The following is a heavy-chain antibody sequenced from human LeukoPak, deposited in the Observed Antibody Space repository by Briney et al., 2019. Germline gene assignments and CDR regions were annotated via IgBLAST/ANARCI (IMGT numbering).Heavy chain of an antibody. J-gene: IGHJ4*02. V-gene: IGHV4-39*01. CDR3: ARSNISSWYYAGHFDY. Sequence: PSETLSLTCTVSGGSISSSSYYWGWIRQPPGKGLEWIGSIFYSGSTYYKPSLKSRVTISVDTSNNQFSLKLSSVTAADTAVYYCARSNISSWYYAGHFDYWGQGTLVTVSS. D-gene: IGHD6-13*01. CDR1: GGSISSSSYY. CDR2: IFYSGST.